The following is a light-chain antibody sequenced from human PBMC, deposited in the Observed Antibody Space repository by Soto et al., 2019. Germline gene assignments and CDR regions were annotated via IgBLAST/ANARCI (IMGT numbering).Light chain of an antibody. CDR3: QQYNNWPRK. Sequence: EIVMTQSPATLSVSPGERATVSSRASQSVNTNVAWYQQEPGQAPRLLIYGASTRATGIPARFSGSVSGTEFALTISSLQSEDFAVYYCQQYNNWPRKFGQGTRWIS. CDR2: GAS. V-gene: IGKV3D-15*01. J-gene: IGKJ1*01. CDR1: QSVNTN.